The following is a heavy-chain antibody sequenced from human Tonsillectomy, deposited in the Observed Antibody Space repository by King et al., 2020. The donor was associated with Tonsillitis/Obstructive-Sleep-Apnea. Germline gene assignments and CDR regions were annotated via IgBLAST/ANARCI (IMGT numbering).Heavy chain of an antibody. CDR1: GFSLSTDGVG. D-gene: IGHD2-15*01. Sequence: ITLKESGPTLVKPAQTLTLTCTFSGFSLSTDGVGVGWIRQPPGKALEWLALLVWDKDKRYSPSLKRRLTILKGTSKNQVVLTMTNMDTVDTATYYCAHSRRGDGCSGGNCYSFGFWGQGTLVTVSS. V-gene: IGHV2-5*02. J-gene: IGHJ4*02. CDR3: AHSRRGDGCSGGNCYSFGF. CDR2: LVWDKDK.